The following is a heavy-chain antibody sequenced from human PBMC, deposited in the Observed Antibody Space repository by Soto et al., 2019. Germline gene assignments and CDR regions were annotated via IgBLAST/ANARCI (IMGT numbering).Heavy chain of an antibody. J-gene: IGHJ4*02. CDR2: IIPIFGTA. CDR3: ARDMGHYDYVCGSYRYFPLDY. V-gene: IGHV1-69*13. Sequence: SVKVSCKASGGTFSSYAISWVRQAPGQGLEWMGGIIPIFGTANYAQKFQGRVTITADESTSTAYMELSSLRSEDTAVYYCARDMGHYDYVCGSYRYFPLDYWGEGTLVTVSS. CDR1: GGTFSSYA. D-gene: IGHD3-16*02.